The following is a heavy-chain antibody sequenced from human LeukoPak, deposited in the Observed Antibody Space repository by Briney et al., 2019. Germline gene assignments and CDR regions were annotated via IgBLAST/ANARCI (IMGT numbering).Heavy chain of an antibody. J-gene: IGHJ4*02. V-gene: IGHV4-4*07. CDR2: ISTSGST. CDR1: GDSISGFY. Sequence: PSETLSLTCTVSGDSISGFYWSWIRQPAGKGLQWIGRISTSGSTNYNPSLKSRVTMSVDRSTNEFSLRLNSVTAADTAVYYCARHYCSGASCYYFDYWGQGTLVTVSS. CDR3: ARHYCSGASCYYFDY. D-gene: IGHD2-15*01.